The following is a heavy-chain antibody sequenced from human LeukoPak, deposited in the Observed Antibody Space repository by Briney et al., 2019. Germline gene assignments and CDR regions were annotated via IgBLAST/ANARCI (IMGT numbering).Heavy chain of an antibody. CDR2: ISSSSSTI. CDR3: AKKVVVGATSPYSDFQD. V-gene: IGHV3-48*01. CDR1: GFTFSSHS. Sequence: GGSLRLSCAASGFTFSSHSMNWVRQAPGKGLEWVSYISSSSSTIYYADSVKGRFTISRDNAKNSLYLQMNSLRAEDTAVYYCAKKVVVGATSPYSDFQDWGQGTLVTVSS. J-gene: IGHJ1*01. D-gene: IGHD1-26*01.